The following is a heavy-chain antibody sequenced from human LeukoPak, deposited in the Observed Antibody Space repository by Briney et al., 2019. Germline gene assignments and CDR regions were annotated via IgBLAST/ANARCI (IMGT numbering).Heavy chain of an antibody. CDR3: ARQGDYDHGDRFDY. D-gene: IGHD4-17*01. CDR1: GDSIRNHY. CDR2: IYSSGSP. Sequence: SETLSLTCTVSGDSIRNHYWSWIRQPPAKELEWIGYIYSSGSPNYNPSVMGRVTISMDTSKNQFSLKLSSVTAADTAVYYCARQGDYDHGDRFDYWGQGTPVTVSS. J-gene: IGHJ4*02. V-gene: IGHV4-59*08.